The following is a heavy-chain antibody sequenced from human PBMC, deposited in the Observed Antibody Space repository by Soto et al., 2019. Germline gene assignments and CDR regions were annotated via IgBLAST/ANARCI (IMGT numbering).Heavy chain of an antibody. D-gene: IGHD3-3*01. V-gene: IGHV1-2*02. CDR2: INPNSGGT. J-gene: IGHJ6*02. CDR3: ATFWSGTYGMDV. CDR1: GYTFTGYY. Sequence: ASVKVSCKASGYTFTGYYMHWVRQAPGQGLEWMGWINPNSGGTNYAQKFQGRVTMARDTSISTAYMELSRLRSDDTAVYYCATFWSGTYGMDVWGQGTTVTVSS.